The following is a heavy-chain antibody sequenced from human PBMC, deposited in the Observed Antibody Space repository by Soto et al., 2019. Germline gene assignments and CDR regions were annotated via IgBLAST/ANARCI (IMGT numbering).Heavy chain of an antibody. V-gene: IGHV2-5*02. J-gene: IGHJ6*04. Sequence: QIALKESGPTLVKPTQTLTLTCTFSGFSLSTSGVGVGWIRQPPGKAPEWLAVIYWDDDKRYSPSLKTRLSITKDTSKNEVVLSMTNMDPVDTATYYSASGWYGDQYYHGMGVWGEGTTVTVSS. CDR1: GFSLSTSGVG. D-gene: IGHD6-19*01. CDR2: IYWDDDK. CDR3: ASGWYGDQYYHGMGV.